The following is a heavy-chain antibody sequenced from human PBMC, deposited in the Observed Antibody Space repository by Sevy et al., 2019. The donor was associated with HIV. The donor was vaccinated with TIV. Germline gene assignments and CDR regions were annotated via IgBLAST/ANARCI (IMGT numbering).Heavy chain of an antibody. Sequence: GGSLRLSCAASGFTFSTYEMNWVRQAPGKGLEWVPYISSSGRTIYNADSVKGRFTISRDNAKNSLYLQMNSLRVEDTAVYYCARWRGFGELLSLDYWGQGTLVTVSS. D-gene: IGHD3-10*01. V-gene: IGHV3-48*03. J-gene: IGHJ4*02. CDR3: ARWRGFGELLSLDY. CDR1: GFTFSTYE. CDR2: ISSSGRTI.